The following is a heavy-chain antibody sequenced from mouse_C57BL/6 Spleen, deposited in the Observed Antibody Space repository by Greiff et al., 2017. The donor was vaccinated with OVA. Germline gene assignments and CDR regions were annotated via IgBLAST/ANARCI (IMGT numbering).Heavy chain of an antibody. J-gene: IGHJ1*03. D-gene: IGHD1-1*02. CDR2: IRSKSSNYAT. Sequence: EVKVVESGGGLVQPKGSLKLSCAASGFTFNTYAMHWVRQAPGKGLEWVARIRSKSSNYATYYAVSVKDRFTISRDDSQSMLYLQMNNLRTEDTAMYYCVRAYGEDWYFDVWGTGTTVTVSS. V-gene: IGHV10-3*01. CDR1: GFTFNTYA. CDR3: VRAYGEDWYFDV.